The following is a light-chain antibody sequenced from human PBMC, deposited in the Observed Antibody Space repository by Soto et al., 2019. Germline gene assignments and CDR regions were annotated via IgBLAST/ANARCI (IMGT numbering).Light chain of an antibody. V-gene: IGLV1-47*01. CDR1: SSNIGSNY. CDR2: RNN. Sequence: QSVLTQPPSTSGTPGQRVTISCSGSSSNIGSNYVYWYQQLPGTAPKLLIYRNNQRPSGVPDRFSGSKSGTSASLVISGLRSEDEADYFCAAWDDSLRALVFGGGTKLTVL. CDR3: AAWDDSLRALV. J-gene: IGLJ2*01.